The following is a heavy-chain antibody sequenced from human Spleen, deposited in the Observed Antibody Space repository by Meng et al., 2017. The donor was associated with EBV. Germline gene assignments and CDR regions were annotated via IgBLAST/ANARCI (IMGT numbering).Heavy chain of an antibody. CDR1: GGSIRSGGYK. J-gene: IGHJ4*02. V-gene: IGHV4-30-4*01. CDR2: IYYRGSP. CDR3: ARANLGDPHLGY. Sequence: QQSGPGPRMPQLSLPLTFSSSGGSIRSGGYKCSWSRHPPGQGLGWIGRIYYRGSPHSHPSPYIRVTMSVDTSKSKFSLKLTPVTAADTAVYFCARANLGDPHLGYWGQGTLVTVSS. D-gene: IGHD3-10*01.